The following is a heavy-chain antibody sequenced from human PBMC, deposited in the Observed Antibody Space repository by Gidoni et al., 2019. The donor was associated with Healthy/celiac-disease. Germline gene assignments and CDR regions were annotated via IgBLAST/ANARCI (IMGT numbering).Heavy chain of an antibody. D-gene: IGHD1-7*01. J-gene: IGHJ6*02. CDR1: GGTFSSYA. Sequence: QVQLVQSGAEVKKPGSSVKVSCKASGGTFSSYAISWVRQAPGQGLEWMGGIIPNFGTANYAQKFQGRVTITADKSTSTAYMELSSLRSEDTAVYYCARSPRDGTTSTLFRPRESYYGMDVWGQGTTVTVSS. V-gene: IGHV1-69*06. CDR2: IIPNFGTA. CDR3: ARSPRDGTTSTLFRPRESYYGMDV.